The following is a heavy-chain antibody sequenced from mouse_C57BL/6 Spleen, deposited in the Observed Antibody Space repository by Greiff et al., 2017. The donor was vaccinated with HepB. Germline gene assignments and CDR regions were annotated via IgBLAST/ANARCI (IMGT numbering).Heavy chain of an antibody. CDR2: ISGGGGNT. Sequence: EVKVVESGGGLVKPGGSLKLSCAASGFTFSSYTMSWVRQTPEKRLEWVATISGGGGNTYYPDSVKGRFTISRDNAKNTLYLQVSSLRSEDTALYYCARRGYYYGSSYPYYFDYWGQGTTLTVSS. CDR3: ARRGYYYGSSYPYYFDY. J-gene: IGHJ2*01. D-gene: IGHD1-1*01. V-gene: IGHV5-9*01. CDR1: GFTFSSYT.